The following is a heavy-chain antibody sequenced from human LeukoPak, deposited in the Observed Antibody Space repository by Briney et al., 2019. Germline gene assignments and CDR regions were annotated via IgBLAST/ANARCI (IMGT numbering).Heavy chain of an antibody. CDR1: GGSISSSSYY. Sequence: SETLSLTCTVSGGSISSSSYYWGWIRQPPGKGLEWIGSIYYSGSTYYNPSLKSRVTISVDTSKNQFSLKLSSVTAADTAVYYCARERDYDILTGSPILDRNAQNWFDPWGQGTLVTVSS. V-gene: IGHV4-39*07. D-gene: IGHD3-9*01. J-gene: IGHJ5*02. CDR3: ARERDYDILTGSPILDRNAQNWFDP. CDR2: IYYSGST.